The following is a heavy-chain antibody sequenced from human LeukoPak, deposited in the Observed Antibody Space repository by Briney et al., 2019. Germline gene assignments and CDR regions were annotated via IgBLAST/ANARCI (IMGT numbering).Heavy chain of an antibody. D-gene: IGHD4-17*01. CDR3: AREPPDYGDFSFDL. J-gene: IGHJ2*01. Sequence: SETLSLTCTVSGGSISSYYWSWIQQPAGKGLEWIGRIYTSGSTNYNPSLKSRVTMSVDTSKNQFSLKLSSVTAADTAVYYCAREPPDYGDFSFDLWGRGTLVTVSS. V-gene: IGHV4-4*07. CDR2: IYTSGST. CDR1: GGSISSYY.